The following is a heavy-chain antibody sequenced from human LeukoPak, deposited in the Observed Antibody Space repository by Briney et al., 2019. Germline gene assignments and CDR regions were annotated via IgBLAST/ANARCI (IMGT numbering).Heavy chain of an antibody. D-gene: IGHD3-22*01. CDR2: INHSGST. CDR1: GRSFSGYY. V-gene: IGHV4-34*01. J-gene: IGHJ4*02. CDR3: ARCHYYDSSGFLDY. Sequence: PSETLSLTCAVYGRSFSGYYWSWIRQPPGKGLEWIGEINHSGSTNYNPSLKRRVTISVDTSKNQFSLKLSSVTAADTAVYYCARCHYYDSSGFLDYWGQGSLVTVSS.